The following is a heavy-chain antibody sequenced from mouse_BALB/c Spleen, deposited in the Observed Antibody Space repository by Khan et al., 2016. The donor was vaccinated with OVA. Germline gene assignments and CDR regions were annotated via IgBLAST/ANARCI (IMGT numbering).Heavy chain of an antibody. Sequence: QVQLKQSGPELVKPGASVKMSCKASGYTFTYYVINWVKQRTGQGLEWIGEIYPGSDNAYYNERFKGKATLTADKSSNTTHMQLSSLTSEDSAFYFCARGDGYYGYIDYWGQGTTLTVSS. J-gene: IGHJ2*01. D-gene: IGHD2-3*01. CDR1: GYTFTYYV. CDR2: IYPGSDNA. CDR3: ARGDGYYGYIDY. V-gene: IGHV1-77*01.